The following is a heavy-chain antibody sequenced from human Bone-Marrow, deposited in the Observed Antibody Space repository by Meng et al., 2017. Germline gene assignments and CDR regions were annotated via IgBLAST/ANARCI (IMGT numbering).Heavy chain of an antibody. Sequence: SVKVSCKASGGTFSSYAISWVRQAPGQGLEWMGGIIPIFGTANYAQKFQGRVTITADESTSTAYMELSSLRSEDTAVYYCARQDYYDSSGYYRFDAFDIWGQGTMVTVSS. CDR2: IIPIFGTA. CDR3: ARQDYYDSSGYYRFDAFDI. V-gene: IGHV1-69*13. CDR1: GGTFSSYA. D-gene: IGHD3-22*01. J-gene: IGHJ3*02.